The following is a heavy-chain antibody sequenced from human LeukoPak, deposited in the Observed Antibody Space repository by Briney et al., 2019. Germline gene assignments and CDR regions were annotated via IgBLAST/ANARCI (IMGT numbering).Heavy chain of an antibody. CDR2: IGNNGGGI. Sequence: GGSLRLSCAASGFTFSTYTMYWVRHPPGKRLEWVSIIGNNGGGIHYADSVKGRFTISRDNFKNALYLQMNSLRVEGTAVYYCATDPNWGTHSWGQGVLVTVSS. V-gene: IGHV3-23*01. J-gene: IGHJ4*02. CDR1: GFTFSTYT. CDR3: ATDPNWGTHS. D-gene: IGHD7-27*01.